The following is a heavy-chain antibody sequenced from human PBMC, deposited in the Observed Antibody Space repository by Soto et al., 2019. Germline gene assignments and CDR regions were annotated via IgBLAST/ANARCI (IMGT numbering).Heavy chain of an antibody. CDR2: IWYDGSNK. D-gene: IGHD2-8*01. CDR3: ARSGGYCTNGLCYTSDGGTFDI. V-gene: IGHV3-33*01. Sequence: AGGSLRVSWAASGFTFSSYGMHWVRQAPGKGLEWVAVIWYDGSNKYYADSVKGRFTISRDNSKNTLYLQMNSLRAEDTAVYYCARSGGYCTNGLCYTSDGGTFDIWGQGTMVTVS. J-gene: IGHJ3*02. CDR1: GFTFSSYG.